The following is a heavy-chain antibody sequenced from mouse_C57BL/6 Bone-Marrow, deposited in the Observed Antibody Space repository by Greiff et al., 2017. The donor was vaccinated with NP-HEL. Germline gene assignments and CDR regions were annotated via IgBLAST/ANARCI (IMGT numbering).Heavy chain of an antibody. D-gene: IGHD2-5*01. CDR1: GFNIKNTY. J-gene: IGHJ3*01. Sequence: VQLQQSVAELVRPGASVKLSCTASGFNIKNTYMHWVKQRPEQGLEWIGRIDPANGNTKYAPKFPGKAPIPAATSSNTAYLQLSSLTSEDTASYYCDNSNYWFAYWGQGTLVTVSA. CDR2: IDPANGNT. CDR3: DNSNYWFAY. V-gene: IGHV14-3*01.